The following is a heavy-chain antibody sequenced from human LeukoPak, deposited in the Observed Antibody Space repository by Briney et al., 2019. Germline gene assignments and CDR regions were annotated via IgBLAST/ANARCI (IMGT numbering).Heavy chain of an antibody. CDR1: GYTFTGYY. Sequence: ASVKVSCKASGYTFTGYYMHWVRQAPGQGLEWMGWINPNSGGTNYAQKFQDRVTMTRDTSISTAYMELSRLRSGDTAVYYCAKYYLEGRCFDYWGQGTLVIVSS. D-gene: IGHD2/OR15-2a*01. J-gene: IGHJ4*02. CDR2: INPNSGGT. CDR3: AKYYLEGRCFDY. V-gene: IGHV1-2*02.